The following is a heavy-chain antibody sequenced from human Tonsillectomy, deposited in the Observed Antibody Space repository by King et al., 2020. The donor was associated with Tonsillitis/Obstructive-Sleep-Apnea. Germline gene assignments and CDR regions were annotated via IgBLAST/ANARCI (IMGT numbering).Heavy chain of an antibody. D-gene: IGHD6-25*01. CDR2: VYPGDSDT. J-gene: IGHJ4*02. CDR1: GYSFTSYW. Sequence: VQLVESGAEVRKPGESLKISCKGSGYSFTSYWLAWVRQMPGKSLEWIGSVYPGDSDTRYSPSFQGQVTSSADKSISTAYLQWSSLKASDTAMYYCARQGYSSGDYWGQGTLVTVSS. CDR3: ARQGYSSGDY. V-gene: IGHV5-51*01.